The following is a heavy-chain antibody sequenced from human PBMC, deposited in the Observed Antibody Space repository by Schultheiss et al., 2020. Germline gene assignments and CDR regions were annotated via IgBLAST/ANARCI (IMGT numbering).Heavy chain of an antibody. CDR2: ISSSSSYT. CDR1: GFTLSDYH. V-gene: IGHV3-11*03. J-gene: IGHJ4*02. D-gene: IGHD6-13*01. CDR3: ATSIAAAGDFDY. Sequence: GGSLRLSCAASGFTLSDYHMMWIRQAPGKGLEWVSYISSSSSYTNYADSVKGRFTISRDNAKNSLYLQMNSLRAEDTAVYYCATSIAAAGDFDYWGQGTLVTVSS.